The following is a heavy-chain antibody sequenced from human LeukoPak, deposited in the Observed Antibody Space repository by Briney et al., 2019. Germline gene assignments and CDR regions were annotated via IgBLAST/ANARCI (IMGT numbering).Heavy chain of an antibody. Sequence: SETLSLTCTISGGSISSVNSYWAWIRQPPGKELEWIGSFYYSGNTYYNPSLKSRVTISVDTAMNHFSLKLNSVTAADTAVFYCARTTVSTSNPFDPWGQGILVIVSS. J-gene: IGHJ5*02. CDR3: ARTTVSTSNPFDP. CDR2: FYYSGNT. CDR1: GGSISSVNSY. V-gene: IGHV4-39*02. D-gene: IGHD4-17*01.